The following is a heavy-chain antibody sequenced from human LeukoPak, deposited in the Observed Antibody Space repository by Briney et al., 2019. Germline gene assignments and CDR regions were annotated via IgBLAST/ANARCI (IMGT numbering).Heavy chain of an antibody. J-gene: IGHJ4*02. Sequence: SETLSLTCTVSGYSISSGYYWGWIRQPPGKGLEWIGSIYHSGSTYYNPSHKSRVTISVDTSKNQFSLKLSSVTAADTAVYYCASWWDDILAEGDYWGQGTLVTVSS. V-gene: IGHV4-38-2*02. CDR1: GYSISSGYY. D-gene: IGHD3-9*01. CDR2: IYHSGST. CDR3: ASWWDDILAEGDY.